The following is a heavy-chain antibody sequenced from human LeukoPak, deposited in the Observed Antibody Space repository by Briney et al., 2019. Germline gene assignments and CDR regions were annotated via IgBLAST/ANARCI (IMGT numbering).Heavy chain of an antibody. CDR3: ARDGGGSLYYFDY. CDR2: ISSSGNTI. CDR1: GFTFSDYY. V-gene: IGHV3-11*01. D-gene: IGHD1-26*01. J-gene: IGHJ4*02. Sequence: PGGSLRLSCAASGFTFSDYYMSWIRQAPGKGLEWLSYISSSGNTIYYADSVKGRFTISRDSAKNSLYLHVNSLRAEDTAVYYCARDGGGSLYYFDYWGQGTLVTVSS.